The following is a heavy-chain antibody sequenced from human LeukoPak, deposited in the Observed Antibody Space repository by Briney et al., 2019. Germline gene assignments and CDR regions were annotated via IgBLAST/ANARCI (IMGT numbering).Heavy chain of an antibody. CDR3: ARGGTGTTFLDY. J-gene: IGHJ4*02. V-gene: IGHV3-21*01. Sequence: GGSLRLSCAASGFTFSSYSMNWVRQAPGKGLEWVSFISSSSSYIYYADSVKGRFTISRDNAKNSLYLQMNSLRAEDTAVYYCARGGTGTTFLDYWGQGTLVTVSS. D-gene: IGHD1-7*01. CDR1: GFTFSSYS. CDR2: ISSSSSYI.